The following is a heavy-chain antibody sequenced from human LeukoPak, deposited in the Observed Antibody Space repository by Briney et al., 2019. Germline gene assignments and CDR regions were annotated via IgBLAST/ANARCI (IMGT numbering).Heavy chain of an antibody. CDR1: GFTFSNAW. D-gene: IGHD1-26*01. Sequence: GGSLRLSCAASGFTFSNAWMSWVRQAPGKGLEWVGRIKSKTDGGTTDYAAPVKGRFTISRDDSKNTLYLQMNSLRAEDTAVYYCARGSSGSYFPHFDYWGQGTLVTVSS. J-gene: IGHJ4*02. CDR3: ARGSSGSYFPHFDY. CDR2: IKSKTDGGTT. V-gene: IGHV3-15*01.